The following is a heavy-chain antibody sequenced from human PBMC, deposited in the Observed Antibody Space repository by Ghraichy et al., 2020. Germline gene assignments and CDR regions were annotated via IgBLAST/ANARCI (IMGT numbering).Heavy chain of an antibody. D-gene: IGHD3-10*01. CDR2: IKTNNDGATT. CDR1: GFIFSKAW. CDR3: ITDAQGWDSERSKWSMDV. J-gene: IGHJ6*02. V-gene: IGHV3-15*07. Sequence: GGSLRLSCAASGFIFSKAWMNWVRQAPGKGPEWVGRIKTNNDGATTDYVAPVKGRFTISRDDSKNTLYLQMNSLKTEDTAVYYCITDAQGWDSERSKWSMDVWGQGTTVTVSS.